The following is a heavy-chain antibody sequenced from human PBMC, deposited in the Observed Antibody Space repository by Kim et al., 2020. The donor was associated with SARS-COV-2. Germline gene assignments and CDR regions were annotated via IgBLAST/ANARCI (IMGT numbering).Heavy chain of an antibody. Sequence: GGSLRLSCAASGFSFTNAWMSWVRQAPGKGLEWVGRIKSNTDGGTRDYAAPVKGRFTFSRDDSKNTVYLQMNSLKIEDTALYYCATSSFDRWGQGTLVIVSS. CDR3: ATSSFDR. J-gene: IGHJ5*02. V-gene: IGHV3-15*01. CDR2: IKSNTDGGTR. CDR1: GFSFTNAW.